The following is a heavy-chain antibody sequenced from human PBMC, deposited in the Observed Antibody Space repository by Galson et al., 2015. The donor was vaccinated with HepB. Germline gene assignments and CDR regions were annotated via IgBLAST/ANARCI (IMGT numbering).Heavy chain of an antibody. J-gene: IGHJ4*02. Sequence: SLRLSCAASGFDFSTHAMSWVRQAPGKGLEWVSTITGGGRTNYAESVTGRFTISRDNSENTVYLQMSRLRPEDTAVYYCAKGTQRRLTTRTSHNYFDYWGQGTLVAVSS. V-gene: IGHV3-23*01. CDR1: GFDFSTHA. D-gene: IGHD4-17*01. CDR3: AKGTQRRLTTRTSHNYFDY. CDR2: ITGGGRT.